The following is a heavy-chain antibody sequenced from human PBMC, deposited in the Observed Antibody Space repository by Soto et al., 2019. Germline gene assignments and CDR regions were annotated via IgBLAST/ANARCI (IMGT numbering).Heavy chain of an antibody. D-gene: IGHD2-2*02. Sequence: QVQLVESGGGVVQPGRSLRLSCAASGFTFSSYAMHWVRQAPGKGLEWVAVISYDGSNKYYADSVKGRFTISRDSSKNTLYLQMNSLRAEDTAVYYCARDRHCSSTSCYSRDYNYSGMDVWGQGTTVTVSS. CDR3: ARDRHCSSTSCYSRDYNYSGMDV. CDR2: ISYDGSNK. J-gene: IGHJ6*02. CDR1: GFTFSSYA. V-gene: IGHV3-30-3*01.